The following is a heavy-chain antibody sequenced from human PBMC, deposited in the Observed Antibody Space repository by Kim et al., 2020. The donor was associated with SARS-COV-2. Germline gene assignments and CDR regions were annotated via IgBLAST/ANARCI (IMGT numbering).Heavy chain of an antibody. D-gene: IGHD3-10*02. CDR3: ARGTSDDRGDAFDL. Sequence: NDYALSVKSRITITPDTSKNQFSLHLNSVTPDDTAVYYCARGTSDDRGDAFDLWGQGTMVTVSS. V-gene: IGHV6-1*01. J-gene: IGHJ3*01. CDR2: N.